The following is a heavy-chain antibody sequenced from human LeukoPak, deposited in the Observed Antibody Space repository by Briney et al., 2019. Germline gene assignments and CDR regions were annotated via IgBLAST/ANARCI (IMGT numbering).Heavy chain of an antibody. CDR3: ASSMSGSDWDNFDY. J-gene: IGHJ4*02. D-gene: IGHD5-12*01. CDR1: GGSISRYY. Sequence: PSETLSLTCTVSGGSISRYYWSWIRQPPGKALGWIGYIYTSGGTKYNPSLKGRVTISLDTSKNQFSLKLSSVTASDTAVYYCASSMSGSDWDNFDYWGQGTLVTVSS. V-gene: IGHV4-4*09. CDR2: IYTSGGT.